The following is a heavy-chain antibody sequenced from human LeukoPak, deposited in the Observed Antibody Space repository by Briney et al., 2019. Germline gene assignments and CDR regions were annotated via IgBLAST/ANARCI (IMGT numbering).Heavy chain of an antibody. CDR3: ARDTLSVVDV. CDR2: INSPSSSI. Sequence: GGSLRLSCAASGFTFSNYTMSWVRQAPGKGLEWVSYINSPSSSIYYADSVKGRFTISRDNVKNSLFLQMDSLRAEDTAVYYCARDTLSVVDVWGQGTTVTVSS. J-gene: IGHJ6*02. D-gene: IGHD4-23*01. V-gene: IGHV3-48*01. CDR1: GFTFSNYT.